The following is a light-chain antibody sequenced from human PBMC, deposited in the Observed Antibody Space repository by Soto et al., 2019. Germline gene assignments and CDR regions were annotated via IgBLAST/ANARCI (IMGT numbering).Light chain of an antibody. Sequence: QSVLTQPASVSGSPGQSITISCAGTSSDLGVSKYVSWFQQHPGKAPQLMIYDVTNRPSGISNRFSGSRSGDTASLTISGLQAEDEADYYCSSYTSSKTLIFGGGTKVTVL. CDR2: DVT. J-gene: IGLJ2*01. CDR1: SSDLGVSKY. V-gene: IGLV2-14*03. CDR3: SSYTSSKTLI.